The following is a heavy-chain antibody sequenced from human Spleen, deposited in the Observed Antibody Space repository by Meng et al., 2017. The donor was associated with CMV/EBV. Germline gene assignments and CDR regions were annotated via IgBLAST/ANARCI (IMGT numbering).Heavy chain of an antibody. D-gene: IGHD3-10*01. Sequence: ASVKVSCKASGYTFAGYYIHWLRQAPGQSLEWMGWIFPHTGATSYAEHFQGRVTMTRDTSVSTAYMEVSRVRFDDTAVYYCARVGSGPGGIDYWGQGTLVTVSS. CDR3: ARVGSGPGGIDY. CDR2: IFPHTGAT. CDR1: GYTFAGYY. V-gene: IGHV1-2*02. J-gene: IGHJ4*02.